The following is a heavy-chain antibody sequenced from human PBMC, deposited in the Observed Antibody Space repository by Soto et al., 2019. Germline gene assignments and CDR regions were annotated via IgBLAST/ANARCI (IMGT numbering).Heavy chain of an antibody. CDR1: GFTFSHYG. J-gene: IGHJ4*02. CDR2: ISYDGSNK. Sequence: QVQLVESGGGVVQPGRSLRLSCAASGFTFSHYGIHWVRQAPGKGLEWLAVISYDGSNKQYADSVKGRFTVSRDNSKNTLYLQMNSLRAEDTAVYFCARYSGKYPGAIDYWGQGTLVTVSS. V-gene: IGHV3-30*03. CDR3: ARYSGKYPGAIDY. D-gene: IGHD1-26*01.